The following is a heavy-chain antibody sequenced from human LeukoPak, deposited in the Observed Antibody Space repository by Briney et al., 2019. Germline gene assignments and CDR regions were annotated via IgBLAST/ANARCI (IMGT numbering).Heavy chain of an antibody. CDR3: AKDYNNGFDY. CDR2: IRYDGSTK. V-gene: IGHV3-30*02. CDR1: GFSFSGYG. J-gene: IGHJ4*02. D-gene: IGHD1-14*01. Sequence: GGSLRLSCAASGFSFSGYGMHWVRQAPGKGLEWVTFIRYDGSTKSYADSVKGRFTIARDNSRNTLYLQMNSLRAEDTAVYFCAKDYNNGFDYWGQGALVTVSS.